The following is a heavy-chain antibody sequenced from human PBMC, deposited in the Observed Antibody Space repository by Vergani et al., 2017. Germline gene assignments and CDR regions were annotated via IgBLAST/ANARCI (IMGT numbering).Heavy chain of an antibody. CDR1: GGSINTGAYY. CDR3: ARELSYYYGSGSDDYNPYYYEGMDV. J-gene: IGHJ6*02. CDR2: VYTSGMT. D-gene: IGHD3-10*01. V-gene: IGHV4-61*02. Sequence: QVQLQESGPRLVRPSQTLSLTCTVSGGSINTGAYYWSWIRQPAGKGLEWIGRVYTSGMTNYNPSLKSRVTILVDRSKSQLSLKLNSVTAGDTAVYFCARELSYYYGSGSDDYNPYYYEGMDVWGPGTTVTVSS.